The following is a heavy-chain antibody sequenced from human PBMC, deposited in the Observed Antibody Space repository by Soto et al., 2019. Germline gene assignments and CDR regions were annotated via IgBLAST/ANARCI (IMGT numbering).Heavy chain of an antibody. CDR3: ARAGPYDFWSGYPFEY. J-gene: IGHJ4*02. CDR1: GGSISSGGHY. V-gene: IGHV4-31*03. CDR2: IYYTGST. D-gene: IGHD3-3*01. Sequence: QVQLQESGPGLVKPSQTVSLTCTVSGGSISSGGHYWSWIRQHPGKGLEWSGYIYYTGSTYYNPSLKSRVSISVDTSKNQFSLKLSSVTAADTAVYYCARAGPYDFWSGYPFEYWGQGTLVTVSS.